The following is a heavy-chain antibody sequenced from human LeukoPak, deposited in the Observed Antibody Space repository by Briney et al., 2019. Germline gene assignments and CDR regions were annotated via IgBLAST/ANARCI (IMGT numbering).Heavy chain of an antibody. D-gene: IGHD3-10*01. CDR3: ARSGRRRVGENTYYFDY. Sequence: GASVKVSCKASGYTFTGYYMHWVRQAPGQGLEWMGGIIPIFGTANYAQKFQGRVTITADESTSTAYMELSSLRSEDTAVYYCARSGRRRVGENTYYFDYWGQGTLVTVSS. J-gene: IGHJ4*02. CDR2: IIPIFGTA. V-gene: IGHV1-69*13. CDR1: GYTFTGYY.